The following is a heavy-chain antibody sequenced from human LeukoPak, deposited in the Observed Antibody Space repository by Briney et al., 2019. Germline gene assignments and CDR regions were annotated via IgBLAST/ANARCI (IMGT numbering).Heavy chain of an antibody. CDR3: ARDVGSSWTAPDY. CDR2: IIPILGIA. V-gene: IGHV1-69*04. J-gene: IGHJ4*02. Sequence: SVKVSCKASGGTFSSYAISWVRQAPGQGLEWMGRIIPILGIANYAQKFQGRVTITADKSTSTAYMELSSLRSEDTAVYYCARDVGSSWTAPDYWGQGTLVTVSS. CDR1: GGTFSSYA. D-gene: IGHD6-13*01.